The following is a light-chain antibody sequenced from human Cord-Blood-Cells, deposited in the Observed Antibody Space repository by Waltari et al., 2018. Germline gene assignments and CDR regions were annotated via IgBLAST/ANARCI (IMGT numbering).Light chain of an antibody. Sequence: EIVMTQSPATLSVSPGERATLSCRASQSVSSNLAWYQRKPGQGPRLLIYGASTRATGIPARFSGSGSGTEFTLTISSLQSEDFAVYYCQQYNNWPYSFGQGTKLEIK. CDR3: QQYNNWPYS. J-gene: IGKJ2*03. CDR2: GAS. CDR1: QSVSSN. V-gene: IGKV3-15*01.